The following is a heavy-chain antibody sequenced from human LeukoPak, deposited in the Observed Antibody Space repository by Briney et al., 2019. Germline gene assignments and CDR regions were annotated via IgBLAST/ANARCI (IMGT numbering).Heavy chain of an antibody. V-gene: IGHV4-31*03. J-gene: IGHJ6*02. Sequence: SETLSLTCTVSGGSISGGGYYWSWIRQHPGKGLEWIGCIYYSGSTYYNPSLKSRVTISVDTSKNQFSLKLSSVTAADTAVYYCACTNSDYYYGMDVWGQGTTVTVSS. CDR2: IYYSGST. CDR1: GGSISGGGYY. CDR3: ACTNSDYYYGMDV.